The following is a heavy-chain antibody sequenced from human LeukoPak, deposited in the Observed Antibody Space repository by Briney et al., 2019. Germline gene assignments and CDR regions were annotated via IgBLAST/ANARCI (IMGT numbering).Heavy chain of an antibody. CDR3: ARDGSPRFNWFDP. D-gene: IGHD3-10*01. CDR1: GYTFTSYY. V-gene: IGHV1-46*01. Sequence: ASVKVSCKASGYTFTSYYMHWVRQAPGQGLEWMGIINPSGGSTSYAQKFQGRVTVTRDMSTSTVYMELSSLRSEDTAVYYCARDGSPRFNWFDPWGQGTLVTVSS. J-gene: IGHJ5*02. CDR2: INPSGGST.